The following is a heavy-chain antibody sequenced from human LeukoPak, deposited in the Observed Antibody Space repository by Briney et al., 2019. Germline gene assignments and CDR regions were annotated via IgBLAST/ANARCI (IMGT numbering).Heavy chain of an antibody. D-gene: IGHD1-26*01. CDR3: AAESMKWDRRSFDY. J-gene: IGHJ4*02. CDR2: IVVGSGNT. V-gene: IGHV1-58*02. CDR1: GYTFTSYG. Sequence: GASVKVSCKASGYTFTSYGISWVRQARGQRLEWIGWIVVGSGNTNYAQKFQERVTITRDMSTSTAYMELSSLRSEDTAVYYCAAESMKWDRRSFDYWGQGTLVTVSS.